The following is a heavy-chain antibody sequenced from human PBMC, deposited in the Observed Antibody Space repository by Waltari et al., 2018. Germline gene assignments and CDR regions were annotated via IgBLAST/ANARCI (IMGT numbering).Heavy chain of an antibody. V-gene: IGHV3-23*01. CDR1: GFTFSSYA. CDR2: IRGRGGST. CDR3: AKPNMVRGVTALDY. D-gene: IGHD3-10*01. Sequence: EVQLLESGGGLVQPGGSLRLSCAASGFTFSSYAMSWVRQAPGKGLEWVSAIRGRGGSTYYADSVKGRFTISRDNSKNTLYLQMNSLRAEDTAVYYCAKPNMVRGVTALDYWGQGTLVTVSS. J-gene: IGHJ4*02.